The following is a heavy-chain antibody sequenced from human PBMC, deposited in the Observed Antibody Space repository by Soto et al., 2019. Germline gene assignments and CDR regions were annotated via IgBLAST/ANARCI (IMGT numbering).Heavy chain of an antibody. CDR1: GGSFSGYY. V-gene: IGHV4-34*01. CDR2: INHSGST. CDR3: ARGRPGERIWYYFDY. J-gene: IGHJ4*02. D-gene: IGHD2-15*01. Sequence: SETLSLTCAVYGGSFSGYYWSWIRQPPGKGLEWIGEINHSGSTNYNPSLKSRVTISVDTSKNQFSLKLSSVTAADTAVYYCARGRPGERIWYYFDYWGQGTLVTVSS.